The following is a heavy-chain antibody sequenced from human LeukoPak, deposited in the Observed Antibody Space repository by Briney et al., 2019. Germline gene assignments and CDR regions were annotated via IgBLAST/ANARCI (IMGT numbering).Heavy chain of an antibody. CDR1: GFTFSTYF. CDR2: ISSNGDNT. V-gene: IGHV3-64D*06. CDR3: VRGTGY. J-gene: IGHJ4*02. Sequence: GGSLRLSCSVSGFTFSTYFMHWVRQAPGKGLEYVPAISSNGDNTYYADSVKGRFTISRDNSKNTLYLQMSSLRADDAAVYYCVRGTGYWGQGTLVTVSS.